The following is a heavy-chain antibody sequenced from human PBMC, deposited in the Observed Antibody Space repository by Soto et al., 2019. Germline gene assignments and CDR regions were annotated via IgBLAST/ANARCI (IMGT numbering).Heavy chain of an antibody. J-gene: IGHJ2*01. CDR2: IGPYNGNT. V-gene: IGHV1-18*01. CDR3: ARCYCSVGSCFTCWHFDL. Sequence: QVQLVQSGAEVKKPGASVKVSCQASGYIFSNYGISWVRQAPGQGLEWMGWIGPYNGNTDHAQNFQGRVTMTTDTSTNTAYMELRSVRSDDTAFYYCARCYCSVGSCFTCWHFDLWGRGTLVTVSS. D-gene: IGHD2-15*01. CDR1: GYIFSNYG.